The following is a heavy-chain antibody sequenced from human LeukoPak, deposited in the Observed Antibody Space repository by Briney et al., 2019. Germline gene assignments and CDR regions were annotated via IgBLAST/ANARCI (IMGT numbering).Heavy chain of an antibody. CDR3: ARISRFLEWFEPFDY. J-gene: IGHJ4*02. CDR1: GYTFTSYG. Sequence: ASVKVSCKASGYTFTSYGISWVRQAPGQGLEWMGWISAYNGNTNYAQKFQGRVTMTRDTSITTAYMELSSLRSDDTAVYYCARISRFLEWFEPFDYWGQGTLVTVSS. CDR2: ISAYNGNT. V-gene: IGHV1-18*01. D-gene: IGHD3-3*01.